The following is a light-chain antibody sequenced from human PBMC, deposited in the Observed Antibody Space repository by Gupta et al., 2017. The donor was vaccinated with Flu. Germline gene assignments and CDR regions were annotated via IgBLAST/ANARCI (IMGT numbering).Light chain of an antibody. V-gene: IGKV1-8*01. Sequence: AIRMTQSPSSFSASTGDRVTITCRASQVISSYLAWYQQKPGKAPKLLIYAASNLQSGVPSRFSGSGSGTDFTLTISCLQSEDFATYYCQQYYSYPWTFGQGTKVEIK. J-gene: IGKJ1*01. CDR3: QQYYSYPWT. CDR1: QVISSY. CDR2: AAS.